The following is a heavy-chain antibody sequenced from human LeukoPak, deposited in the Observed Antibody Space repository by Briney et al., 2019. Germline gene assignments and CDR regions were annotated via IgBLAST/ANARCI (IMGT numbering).Heavy chain of an antibody. V-gene: IGHV4-4*07. CDR1: GGSINSYY. Sequence: PSETLSLTCTVSGGSINSYYWNWIRQSAGKGLEWIGRIYIGGSTNYNPSLKSRVTMSLDASKYQVSVNLNSVTAADTAIYYCARERHGGYSYGFSFDYWGQGTLVTVSS. CDR2: IYIGGST. J-gene: IGHJ4*02. CDR3: ARERHGGYSYGFSFDY. D-gene: IGHD5-18*01.